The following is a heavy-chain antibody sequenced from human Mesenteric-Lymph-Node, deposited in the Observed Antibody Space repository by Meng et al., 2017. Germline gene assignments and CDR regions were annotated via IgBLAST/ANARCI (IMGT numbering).Heavy chain of an antibody. D-gene: IGHD3-22*01. J-gene: IGHJ4*02. CDR2: IYSSGTA. CDR1: GYSISSGYF. Sequence: SETLSLTCTVSGYSISSGYFWAWIRQSPGKGLDWIGTIYSSGTAYYNPSLKSRVTISVDTSNNHFSLKLSSVTAADTAVYYCARVLWVYDSSGYYPYYFDYWGQGTLVTVSS. V-gene: IGHV4-38-2*02. CDR3: ARVLWVYDSSGYYPYYFDY.